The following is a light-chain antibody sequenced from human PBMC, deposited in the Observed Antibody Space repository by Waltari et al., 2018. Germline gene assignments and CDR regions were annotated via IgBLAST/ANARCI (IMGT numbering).Light chain of an antibody. Sequence: QSALTQPASVSGSPGQSITLSCTGTSRALGGYNYVSWYVQYPDTAPRLIIFDVTKRPSGVSGRFSGSKSGNMASLTISGLRTEDEADYICSSYTSSSAVVFGGGTKVTVL. V-gene: IGLV2-14*01. CDR3: SSYTSSSAVV. CDR1: SRALGGYNY. J-gene: IGLJ3*02. CDR2: DVT.